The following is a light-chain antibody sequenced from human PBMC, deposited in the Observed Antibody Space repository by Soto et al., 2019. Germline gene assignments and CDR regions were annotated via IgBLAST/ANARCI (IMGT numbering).Light chain of an antibody. V-gene: IGKV1-5*01. CDR2: RAS. CDR1: QNINTW. Sequence: IQMTQSPSTLSASVGDRVTITCRASQNINTWVAWYQQKPGKAPTLLIYRASTLESGVPSRFSGSGSGTESTLTISSLQPDDFATYYCQQYQSYSSFAGGTKVEIK. J-gene: IGKJ4*01. CDR3: QQYQSYSS.